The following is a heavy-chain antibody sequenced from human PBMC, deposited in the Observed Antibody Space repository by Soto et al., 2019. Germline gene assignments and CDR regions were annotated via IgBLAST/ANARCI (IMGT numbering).Heavy chain of an antibody. V-gene: IGHV4-34*01. CDR2: IYYSGST. CDR3: ARHGRRGSGSYLWFDP. D-gene: IGHD3-10*01. CDR1: GGSFSGHS. Sequence: TLSLTCAVYGGSFSGHSWSWIRQPPGKGLEWIGSIYYSGSTYYNPSLQSRVTISVDTSKNQFSLKLTSVTAADTAVYYCARHGRRGSGSYLWFDPWGQGTLVTVSS. J-gene: IGHJ5*02.